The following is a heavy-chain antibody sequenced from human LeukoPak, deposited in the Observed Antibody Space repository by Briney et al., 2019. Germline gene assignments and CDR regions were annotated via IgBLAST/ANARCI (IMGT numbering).Heavy chain of an antibody. V-gene: IGHV3-23*01. J-gene: IGHJ4*02. CDR3: AKTVIDTTHFGC. Sequence: PGGSLRLSCAASGFTFSSYAMNWVRQAPGKGLEWVSAISGGGHTTYYGDSVKGRFTISRDNSKNTLYLQVNSLRAEDTAVYYCAKTVIDTTHFGCWGQGTLVTVSP. CDR2: ISGGGHTT. D-gene: IGHD1-1*01. CDR1: GFTFSSYA.